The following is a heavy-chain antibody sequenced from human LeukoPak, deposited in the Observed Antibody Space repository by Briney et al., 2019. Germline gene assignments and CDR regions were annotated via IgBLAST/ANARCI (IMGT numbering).Heavy chain of an antibody. CDR2: IKEDGSEK. J-gene: IGHJ3*02. CDR3: ARVRSDGAFDI. V-gene: IGHV3-7*03. CDR1: GFIFSSYW. Sequence: GGSLRLSCAASGFIFSSYWMSWVRQAPGKGLEWVANIKEDGSEKYYVDSVKGRFTISRDNAKKSLYLQMNSLRAEDTAVHYCARVRSDGAFDIWGQGTVVTVSS.